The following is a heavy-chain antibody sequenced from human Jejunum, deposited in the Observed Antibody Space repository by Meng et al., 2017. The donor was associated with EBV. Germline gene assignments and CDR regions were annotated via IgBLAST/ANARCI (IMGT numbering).Heavy chain of an antibody. CDR2: ISHDGSVK. D-gene: IGHD1-26*01. Sequence: VELVGAGGGVVQPGRSLRLSCTAPGFTFSDYGMQWVRQAPGKGLEWVAVISHDGSVKYHADSVKGRFTISKDNSKNTLYLQMNSLRAEDTAMFYCAKEGTARASSYFDYWGQGILVTVSS. J-gene: IGHJ4*02. CDR1: GFTFSDYG. V-gene: IGHV3-30*18. CDR3: AKEGTARASSYFDY.